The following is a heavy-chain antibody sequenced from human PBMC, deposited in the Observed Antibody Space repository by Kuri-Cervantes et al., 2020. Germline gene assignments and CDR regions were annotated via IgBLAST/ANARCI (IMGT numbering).Heavy chain of an antibody. CDR1: GFTFSSYA. J-gene: IGHJ4*02. V-gene: IGHV3-74*01. CDR3: ARAVGATALDY. D-gene: IGHD1-26*01. Sequence: GGSLRLSCAASGFTFSSYAMHWVRQAPGKGLVWVSRINSDGSSTSYADSVKGRFTISRDNAKNTLYLQMNSLRAEDTAVYYCARAVGATALDYWGQGTLVTVSS. CDR2: INSDGSST.